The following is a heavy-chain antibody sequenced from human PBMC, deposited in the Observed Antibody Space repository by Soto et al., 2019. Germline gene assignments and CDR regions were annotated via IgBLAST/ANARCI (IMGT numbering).Heavy chain of an antibody. CDR1: GGTFSSYA. V-gene: IGHV1-69*13. Sequence: SVKISCRGSGGTFSSYAISLVRQAPGQGLEWMGVIIPIFGTANYAQKFQGRVTITADESTSTAYMELSSLRSEDTAVYYCARDRRHHSDYYYYGMDVWGQGTTVTVSS. D-gene: IGHD6-13*01. J-gene: IGHJ6*02. CDR3: ARDRRHHSDYYYYGMDV. CDR2: IIPIFGTA.